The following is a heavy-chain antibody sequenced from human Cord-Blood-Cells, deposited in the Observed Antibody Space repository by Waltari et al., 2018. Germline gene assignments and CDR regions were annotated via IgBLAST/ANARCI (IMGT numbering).Heavy chain of an antibody. V-gene: IGHV1-18*01. CDR3: ASVAGRLVDP. J-gene: IGHJ5*02. CDR2: TSAYNGNT. CDR1: GYTFTSYG. Sequence: QVQLVQSGAEVKKPGASVKVSCKASGYTFTSYGISWVRQAPGQGLEWMGWTSAYNGNTNYAQKLQGRVTMTTDTSTSTAYIALRSLSSDDTGVYYCASVAGRLVDPWGQGTLVTVSS.